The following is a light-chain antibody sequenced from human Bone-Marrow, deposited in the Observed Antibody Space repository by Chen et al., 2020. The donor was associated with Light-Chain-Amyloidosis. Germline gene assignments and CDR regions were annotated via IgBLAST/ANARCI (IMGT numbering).Light chain of an antibody. V-gene: IGLV3-21*02. J-gene: IGLJ3*02. Sequence: SYVLTHPSSVSVAPGQPARIACGGNNIGSTSVHWYQQTPGQAPLLVVYDDSDRPSGIPERLSGSNSGNTATLTISRVEAGDEADYYCQVWDRSSDRPVFGGGTKLTVL. CDR1: NIGSTS. CDR2: DDS. CDR3: QVWDRSSDRPV.